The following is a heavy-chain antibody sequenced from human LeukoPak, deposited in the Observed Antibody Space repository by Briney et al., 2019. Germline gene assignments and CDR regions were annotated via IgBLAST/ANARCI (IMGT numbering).Heavy chain of an antibody. CDR2: ISASGVMT. J-gene: IGHJ4*02. CDR3: AKDRSIGTYYTFDH. Sequence: QSGGSLTLSCAASGFTVSDYAMTWVRQAPGKGLEWVSSISASGVMTYYADSVKGRFTVSRDNSKNSLYLQMKSLTAADTAVYYCAKDRSIGTYYTFDHWGQGTLVSVSS. CDR1: GFTVSDYA. V-gene: IGHV3-23*01. D-gene: IGHD1-26*01.